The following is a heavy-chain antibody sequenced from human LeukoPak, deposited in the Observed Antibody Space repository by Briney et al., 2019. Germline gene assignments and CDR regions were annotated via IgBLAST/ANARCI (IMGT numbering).Heavy chain of an antibody. J-gene: IGHJ4*02. D-gene: IGHD2-2*01. CDR1: GGSISSYY. CDR2: IYYSGST. Sequence: SETLSLTCTVSGGSISSYYWSWIRQPPGKGQEWIGYIYYSGSTNYNPSLKSRVTISVDTSKNQFSLKLSSVTAADTAVYYCARDHCSSTSCYFDDWGQGTLVTVSS. V-gene: IGHV4-59*01. CDR3: ARDHCSSTSCYFDD.